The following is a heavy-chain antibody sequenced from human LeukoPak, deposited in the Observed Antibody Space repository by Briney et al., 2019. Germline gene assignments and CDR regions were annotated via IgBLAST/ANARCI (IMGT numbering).Heavy chain of an antibody. J-gene: IGHJ4*02. CDR1: GFTFSSYA. D-gene: IGHD3-22*01. Sequence: GGSLRLSCAASGFTFSSYAMHWVRQAPGKGLEWVAYIWYDGSNKYYTDSVKGRFTISRDNSKNTLYLQMNSLRAEDTAVYYCSRSYYYDSSHTADYWGQGTLVTVSS. CDR2: IWYDGSNK. CDR3: SRSYYYDSSHTADY. V-gene: IGHV3-33*08.